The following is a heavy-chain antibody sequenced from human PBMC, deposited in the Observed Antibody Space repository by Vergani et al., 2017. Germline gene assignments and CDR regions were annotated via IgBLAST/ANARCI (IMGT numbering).Heavy chain of an antibody. CDR1: GGTFSSYT. V-gene: IGHV1-69*02. J-gene: IGHJ4*02. CDR3: ARGILTAYYKSPHPDY. CDR2: IIPILGIA. D-gene: IGHD3-9*01. Sequence: QVQLVQSGAEVKKPGSSVKVSCKASGGTFSSYTISWVRQAPGQGLEWMGRIIPILGIANYTQKLQGRVTITADKSTSTAYMELSSLRSEDTAVYYCARGILTAYYKSPHPDYWGQGTLVTVSS.